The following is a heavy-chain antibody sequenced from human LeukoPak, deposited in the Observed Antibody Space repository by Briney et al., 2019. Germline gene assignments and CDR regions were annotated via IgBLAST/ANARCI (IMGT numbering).Heavy chain of an antibody. J-gene: IGHJ4*02. CDR3: ASDLLVAPYSRPLGD. V-gene: IGHV1-18*01. CDR2: ISAYNGST. Sequence: GASVKVSCKASDFSFTSYGMSWVRQAPGQGLEWMGWISAYNGSTKYAQKLQGRVTMTTDTSTGTAYMELRSLRSDDTAVYYCASDLLVAPYSRPLGDWGQGTLVTVSS. D-gene: IGHD6-13*01. CDR1: DFSFTSYG.